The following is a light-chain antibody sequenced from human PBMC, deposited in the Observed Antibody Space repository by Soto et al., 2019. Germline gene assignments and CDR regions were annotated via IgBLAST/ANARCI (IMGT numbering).Light chain of an antibody. J-gene: IGLJ1*01. CDR2: EVS. Sequence: QSALTQPPSASGSPGQSVTISCTGTSSDVGGYNFVSWYQQHPGKAPKLMIYEVSKRPSGVPDRFSGSKSDYTASLTVSGLQAEGEADYYCSSYAGSNHYVFGAGTKVTVL. V-gene: IGLV2-8*01. CDR3: SSYAGSNHYV. CDR1: SSDVGGYNF.